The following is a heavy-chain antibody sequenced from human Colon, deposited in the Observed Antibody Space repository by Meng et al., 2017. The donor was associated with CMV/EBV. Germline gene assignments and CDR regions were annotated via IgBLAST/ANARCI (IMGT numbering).Heavy chain of an antibody. J-gene: IGHJ4*02. Sequence: GGSLRLSCRASGFTFSNYWMHWVRQAPGKGLVWVSRLNPMGSGISYADSVKGRFIISRDNSLNTLFLEMNNLGADDTATYYCAKDWKYDFWSGYFPDYWGQGTLVTVSS. CDR3: AKDWKYDFWSGYFPDY. V-gene: IGHV3-74*01. CDR1: GFTFSNYW. D-gene: IGHD3/OR15-3a*01. CDR2: LNPMGSGI.